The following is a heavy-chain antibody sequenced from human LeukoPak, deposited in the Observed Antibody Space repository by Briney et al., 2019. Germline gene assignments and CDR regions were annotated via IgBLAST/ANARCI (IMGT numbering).Heavy chain of an antibody. V-gene: IGHV3-23*01. J-gene: IGHJ5*02. CDR3: SNRKYNAA. CDR2: ISASGSNT. D-gene: IGHD1-14*01. CDR1: GFPFSPYA. Sequence: GGSLRLSCAASGFPFSPYAMTWVRQAPGKGLEWVSAISASGSNTYYADSVKGRFTISSDNSKNTLYLQMNSLRADDTALYFCSNRKYNAAWGQGIRVTVSS.